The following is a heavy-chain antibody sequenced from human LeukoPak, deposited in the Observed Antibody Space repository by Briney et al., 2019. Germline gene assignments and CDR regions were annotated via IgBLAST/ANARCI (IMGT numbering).Heavy chain of an antibody. Sequence: GGSLRLSCAASGFTFSSHGMCWVRQAPGRGLEWVSSISIGGDTTYSDSVKGRFTISRDNAKNSLYLQMDSLRAEDTAIYYCASLLYGYSYGPFHHWGQGTLVTVSS. CDR1: GFTFSSHG. D-gene: IGHD5-18*01. J-gene: IGHJ4*02. CDR3: ASLLYGYSYGPFHH. V-gene: IGHV3-23*01. CDR2: ISIGGDTT.